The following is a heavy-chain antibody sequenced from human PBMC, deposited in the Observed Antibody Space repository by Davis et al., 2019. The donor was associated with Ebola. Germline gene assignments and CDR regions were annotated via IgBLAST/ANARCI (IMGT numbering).Heavy chain of an antibody. Sequence: MPGGSLRLSCAVYGRSFSGYYWSWIRQPPGKGLEWIGEINHSGGTNYNPSLRSRVTMSVDTSKNQFSLRLSSVTAADTAVYYCARGITLVRGIMHWYDPWGQGTLVTVSS. J-gene: IGHJ5*02. CDR2: INHSGGT. CDR3: ARGITLVRGIMHWYDP. V-gene: IGHV4-34*01. D-gene: IGHD3-10*01. CDR1: GRSFSGYY.